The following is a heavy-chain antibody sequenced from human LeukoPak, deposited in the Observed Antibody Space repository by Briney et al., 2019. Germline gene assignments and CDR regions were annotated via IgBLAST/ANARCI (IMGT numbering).Heavy chain of an antibody. CDR3: ARGGYSVYYFSGDY. V-gene: IGHV3-23*01. J-gene: IGHJ4*02. Sequence: GGTLRLSCAASGFTFNTYAMTWVRQAPGQGLEWVSSISASGGSTYYADSVKGRFTISRDNSKNTLYLHMNSLRAADTAVYYCARGGYSVYYFSGDYWGQGSLATVSA. D-gene: IGHD5/OR15-5a*01. CDR2: ISASGGST. CDR1: GFTFNTYA.